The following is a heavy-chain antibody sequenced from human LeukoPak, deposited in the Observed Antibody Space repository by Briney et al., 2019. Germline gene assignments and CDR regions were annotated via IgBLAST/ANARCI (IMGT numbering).Heavy chain of an antibody. V-gene: IGHV3-53*01. CDR2: NYSGGST. Sequence: GGSLRLSCAASGFTFSTNAMSWVRQAPGKGLEWVSVNYSGGSTYYADSVKGRFTISRDNSKNTLYLQMNSLRAEDTAVYYCARDLRSAAGYYYYGMDVWGQGTTVTVSS. J-gene: IGHJ6*02. CDR1: GFTFSTNA. D-gene: IGHD6-13*01. CDR3: ARDLRSAAGYYYYGMDV.